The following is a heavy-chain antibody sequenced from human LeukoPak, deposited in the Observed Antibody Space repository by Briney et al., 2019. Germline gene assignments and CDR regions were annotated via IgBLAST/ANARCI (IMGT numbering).Heavy chain of an antibody. V-gene: IGHV1-69*05. D-gene: IGHD3-22*01. Sequence: GASVKVSFKASGGTFSSYAISWVRQAPGQGLEWMGGIIPIFGTANYAQKFQGRVTITTDTSTSTAYMELRSLRSDDTAVYYCAIDDYYDSSGYFGYWGQGTLVTVSS. CDR3: AIDDYYDSSGYFGY. CDR2: IIPIFGTA. J-gene: IGHJ4*02. CDR1: GGTFSSYA.